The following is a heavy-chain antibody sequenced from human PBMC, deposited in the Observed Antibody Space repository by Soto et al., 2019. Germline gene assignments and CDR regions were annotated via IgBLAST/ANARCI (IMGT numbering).Heavy chain of an antibody. D-gene: IGHD2-2*01. CDR2: INAGNGNT. V-gene: IGHV1-3*01. CDR1: GYTFTSNA. Sequence: QVQLVQSGAEVKKPGASVKVSCKASGYTFTSNAMHWVRQAPGQRLEWMGWINAGNGNTKYSQKFQGRVTITRDTYVNTAYMELSSLRSEDTAVDYCARDLGCSSTSCWFDPWGQGTLVTVSS. CDR3: ARDLGCSSTSCWFDP. J-gene: IGHJ5*02.